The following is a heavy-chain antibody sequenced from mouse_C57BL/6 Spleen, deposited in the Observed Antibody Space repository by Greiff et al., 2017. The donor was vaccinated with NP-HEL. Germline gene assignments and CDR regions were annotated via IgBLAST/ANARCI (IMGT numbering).Heavy chain of an antibody. CDR3: ARDPYASSSLDY. J-gene: IGHJ2*01. V-gene: IGHV3-6*01. CDR2: ISYDGSN. Sequence: EVQRVESGPGLVKPSQSLSLTCSVTGYSITSCYYWNWIRQFPGNNLEWMGYISYDGSNNYNPSLKNRISITRDTSKDQFFLKLNSVTTEDTATYDCARDPYASSSLDYWGQGTTLTVAS. CDR1: GYSITSCYY. D-gene: IGHD1-1*01.